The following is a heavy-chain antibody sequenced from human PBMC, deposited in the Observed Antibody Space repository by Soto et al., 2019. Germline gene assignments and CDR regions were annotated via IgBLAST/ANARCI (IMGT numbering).Heavy chain of an antibody. CDR1: GYTFPGYY. V-gene: IGHV1-2*02. D-gene: IGHD2-2*02. CDR2: IKPNSGGT. Sequence: ASVTVSCKAYGYTFPGYYMHWVGPAPGHGLEGMGWIKPNSGGTNYAQKLQGRVTMTRDPSISTAYMELSRLGSDDPAVYYCARPTLEVGPAAIAYGSRGWFDPWGQGTLVTVSS. J-gene: IGHJ5*02. CDR3: ARPTLEVGPAAIAYGSRGWFDP.